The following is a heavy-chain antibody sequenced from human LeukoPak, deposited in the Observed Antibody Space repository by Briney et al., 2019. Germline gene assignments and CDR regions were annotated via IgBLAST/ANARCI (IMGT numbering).Heavy chain of an antibody. CDR3: AKDSGYYTYDFDH. CDR1: RFTFSSYA. J-gene: IGHJ4*02. D-gene: IGHD3-3*01. Sequence: GGSLRLSCAASRFTFSSYAMSWVRQAPGKGLEWVSAISGSGGSTYYADSVKGRFTISRDNSKNTLYLQMNSLRTEDTAVYYCAKDSGYYTYDFDHWGQGILVTVSS. CDR2: ISGSGGST. V-gene: IGHV3-23*01.